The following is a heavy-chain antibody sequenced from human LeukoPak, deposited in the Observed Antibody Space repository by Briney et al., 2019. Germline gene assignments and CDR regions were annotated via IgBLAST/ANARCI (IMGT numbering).Heavy chain of an antibody. CDR3: ARAFLQL. D-gene: IGHD5-18*01. V-gene: IGHV3-7*01. CDR2: IKPDGSDK. CDR1: GFTLSNYW. Sequence: GGSLRLSCVASGFTLSNYWMTWVRQAPGKGLEWVANIKPDGSDKYYVDSVKGRFTIYRDNAKNSLYLQMNSLRTEDTAVYYCARAFLQLWGQGTLVTVSS. J-gene: IGHJ4*02.